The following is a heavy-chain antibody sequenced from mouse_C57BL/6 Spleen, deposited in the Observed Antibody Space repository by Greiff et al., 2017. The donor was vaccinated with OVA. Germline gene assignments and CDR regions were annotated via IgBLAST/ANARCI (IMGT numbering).Heavy chain of an antibody. Sequence: QVQLQQPGAELVRPWSSVKLSCKASGYTFTSYWMHWVKQRPIQGLEWIGNIDPSDSETPYTQKFKDKATLTVDKSSSTSYMQLSSLTSEDSAVYYCARNYGKVLDYWGQGTTLTVSS. CDR3: ARNYGKVLDY. CDR2: IDPSDSET. V-gene: IGHV1-52*01. J-gene: IGHJ2*01. D-gene: IGHD2-1*01. CDR1: GYTFTSYW.